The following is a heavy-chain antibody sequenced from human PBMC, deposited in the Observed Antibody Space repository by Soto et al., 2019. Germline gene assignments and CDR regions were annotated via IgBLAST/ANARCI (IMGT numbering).Heavy chain of an antibody. CDR2: IYSGGST. J-gene: IGHJ6*02. CDR1: GFTVSSNY. V-gene: IGHV3-53*01. D-gene: IGHD6-13*01. CDR3: ARDRYSSSWYRYYYGMDV. Sequence: EVQLVESGGGLIQPGGSLRLSCAASGFTVSSNYMSWVRQAPGKGLEWVSVIYSGGSTYYADSVKGRFTTSRDNSKNTLYLQMNSLRAEDTAVYYCARDRYSSSWYRYYYGMDVWGQGTTVTVSS.